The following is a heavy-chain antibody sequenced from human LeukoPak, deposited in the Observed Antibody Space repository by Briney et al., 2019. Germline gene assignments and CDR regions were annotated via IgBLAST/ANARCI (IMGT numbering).Heavy chain of an antibody. CDR2: IYSSGVT. CDR1: GDSVSGYY. V-gene: IGHV4-4*07. Sequence: SETLSLTCTVSGDSVSGYYWNWIRQSGAKGLEWIGRIYSSGVTNYNPSLKSRITMSVDTSQNQFSLKLSSVTAADTAVYYCARDRHSSSSVAFDIWGQGTMVTVSS. CDR3: ARDRHSSSSVAFDI. J-gene: IGHJ3*02. D-gene: IGHD6-6*01.